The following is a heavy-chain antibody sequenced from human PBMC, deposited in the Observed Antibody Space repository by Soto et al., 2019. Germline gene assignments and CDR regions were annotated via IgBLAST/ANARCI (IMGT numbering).Heavy chain of an antibody. CDR3: ARQAAAPGIDLWFDP. CDR2: IFYAGNT. D-gene: IGHD6-13*01. J-gene: IGHJ5*02. V-gene: IGHV4-39*01. CDR1: GGSISSSRSY. Sequence: QLQLQESGPGLVKPSETMSLTCNVSGGSISSSRSYWAWFRQPPGKELEWIANIFYAGNTYYNPSLKSRVTVSVDTSKNQFSLKLDSVTAADTAVYYCARQAAAPGIDLWFDPSGQGTLVTVSS.